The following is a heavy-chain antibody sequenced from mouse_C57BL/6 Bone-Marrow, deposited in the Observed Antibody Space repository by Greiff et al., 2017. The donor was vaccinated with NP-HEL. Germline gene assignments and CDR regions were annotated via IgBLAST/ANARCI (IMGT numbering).Heavy chain of an antibody. CDR1: GYSIPSGYY. D-gene: IGHD1-1*01. Sequence: ESGPGLVKPSQSLSLTCSVTGYSIPSGYYWNWIRQFPGNKLEWMGYISYDGSNNYNPSLKNRISITRDTSKNQFFLKLNSVTTEDTATYYCARDNYGSSYWFAYWGQGTLVTVSA. V-gene: IGHV3-6*01. CDR3: ARDNYGSSYWFAY. J-gene: IGHJ3*01. CDR2: ISYDGSN.